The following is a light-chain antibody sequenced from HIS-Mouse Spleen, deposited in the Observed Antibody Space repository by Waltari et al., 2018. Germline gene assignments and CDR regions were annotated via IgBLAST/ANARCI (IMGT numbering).Light chain of an antibody. J-gene: IGLJ2*01. V-gene: IGLV1-44*01. CDR3: AAWDDSLNGVV. Sequence: QSVLTQPPSASGTPGQRVTISCSGSSSNIGSNTVNWYQQLPDTAPKLPIYSNTPRPSGVPDRFSGSKSGTSASLAISGLQSEDEAEYYCAAWDDSLNGVVFGGGTKLTVL. CDR1: SSNIGSNT. CDR2: SNT.